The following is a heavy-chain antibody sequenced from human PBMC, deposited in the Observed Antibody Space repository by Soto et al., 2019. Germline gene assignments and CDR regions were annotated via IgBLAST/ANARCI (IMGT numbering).Heavy chain of an antibody. CDR1: GFTFSNYW. CDR3: ARETSADSF. CDR2: IKQDGSEK. D-gene: IGHD2-21*01. Sequence: EVQLVESGGGLVQPGGSLRLSCAASGFTFSNYWMVWVRQAPEKGPEWVATIKQDGSEKYYVDSVKGRFTISRDNTKNSRYLQMNSLRGEDTALYYCARETSADSFWGQGTLVTVSS. J-gene: IGHJ4*02. V-gene: IGHV3-7*01.